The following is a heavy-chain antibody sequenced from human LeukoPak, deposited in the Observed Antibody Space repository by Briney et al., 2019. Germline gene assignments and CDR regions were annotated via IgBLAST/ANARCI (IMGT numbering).Heavy chain of an antibody. CDR1: GFNFSPYG. D-gene: IGHD7-27*01. CDR2: ISGSGSDT. J-gene: IGHJ2*01. V-gene: IGHV3-23*01. CDR3: AKLGTYFYFDF. Sequence: GGALRLSCAASGFNFSPYGMSWIRQAPGKGLEWVAGISGSGSDTYYADSVKGRFTISRDNFKNTVDLQMNSLRADDTAVYYCAKLGTYFYFDFWGRGTLVTVSS.